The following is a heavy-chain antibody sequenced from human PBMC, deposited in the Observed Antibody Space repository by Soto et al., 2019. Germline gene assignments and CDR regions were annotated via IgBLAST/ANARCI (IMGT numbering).Heavy chain of an antibody. Sequence: SETLSLTCTVSGGSVSSGSFYWSWIRRPPGKGLEWIGYFYDSRSTNYNPSLRSRATMSVDTSKNQFSLKLSSVTAADTAVYYCAASAPPATNYYYAMDVWGQGTTVTVSS. V-gene: IGHV4-61*01. D-gene: IGHD5-12*01. CDR1: GGSVSSGSFY. CDR3: AASAPPATNYYYAMDV. CDR2: FYDSRST. J-gene: IGHJ6*02.